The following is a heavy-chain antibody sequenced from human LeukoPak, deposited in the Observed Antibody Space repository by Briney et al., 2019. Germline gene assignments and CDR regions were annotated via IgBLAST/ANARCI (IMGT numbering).Heavy chain of an antibody. D-gene: IGHD5-18*01. V-gene: IGHV3-7*01. Sequence: GGSLRLSCAASGFTFSSYWMNWVRQAPGKGLEWLANIKQDGSEKNYVDSVKGRFTIFRDNAKNSLYLQMNSLRAEDTAVYYCARLDTAMVMGAFDIWGQGTMVTVSS. CDR2: IKQDGSEK. J-gene: IGHJ3*02. CDR1: GFTFSSYW. CDR3: ARLDTAMVMGAFDI.